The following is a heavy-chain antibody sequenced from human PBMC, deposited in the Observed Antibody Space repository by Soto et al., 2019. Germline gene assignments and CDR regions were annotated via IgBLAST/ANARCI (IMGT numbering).Heavy chain of an antibody. CDR3: ARTRPWSGYYYYYGMDV. D-gene: IGHD3-3*01. Sequence: SSETLSLTCAVYGGSFSGYYSSWIRQPPGKGLEWIGEINHSGSTNYNPSLKSRVTISVDTSKNQFSLKLSSVTAADTAVYYCARTRPWSGYYYYYGMDVWGQGTTVTVSS. CDR2: INHSGST. CDR1: GGSFSGYY. J-gene: IGHJ6*02. V-gene: IGHV4-34*01.